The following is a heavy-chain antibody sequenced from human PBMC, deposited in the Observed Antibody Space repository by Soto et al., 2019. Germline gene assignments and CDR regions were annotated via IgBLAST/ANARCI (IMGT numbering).Heavy chain of an antibody. D-gene: IGHD3-10*01. CDR3: ARDLGFGLSDY. CDR1: GYTFTSYA. Sequence: QVQLVQSGAEVKKPGASVKVSCKASGYTFTSYAMHWVRQAPGQRLEWMGWINAGNGNTKYSQKFQGRVTITRDTPASTAYMELSGLRPEDTAVYSCARDLGFGLSDYWGQGTLVTVSS. J-gene: IGHJ4*02. CDR2: INAGNGNT. V-gene: IGHV1-3*01.